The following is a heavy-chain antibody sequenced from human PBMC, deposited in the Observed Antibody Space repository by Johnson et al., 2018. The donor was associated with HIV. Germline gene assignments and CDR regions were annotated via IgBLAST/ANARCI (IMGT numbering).Heavy chain of an antibody. Sequence: MLLVESGGGVVRPGGSLRLSCAPSGFTFDDYGMSWVRQAPGKGLEWVSGINWNGGNTSYADSVKGRFTISRDNAKNSLYLQMNSLRAEDTALYYCARDKAVGATHYFAFDIWGQGTMVTVSS. CDR1: GFTFDDYG. CDR2: INWNGGNT. CDR3: ARDKAVGATHYFAFDI. J-gene: IGHJ3*02. V-gene: IGHV3-20*04. D-gene: IGHD1-26*01.